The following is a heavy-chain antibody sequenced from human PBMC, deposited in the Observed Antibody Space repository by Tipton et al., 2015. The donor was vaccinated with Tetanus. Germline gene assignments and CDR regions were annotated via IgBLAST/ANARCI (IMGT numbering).Heavy chain of an antibody. CDR3: ARDRGHGDYSFYFDY. CDR2: ISAYNGNT. V-gene: IGHV1-18*01. J-gene: IGHJ4*02. CDR1: GYNFTTYV. D-gene: IGHD4-17*01. Sequence: QLVQSGSELKNHGDSVMLSCKASGYNFTTYVINWVRQAQGQGLEWMGWISAYNGNTNYAQKFQGRVTMTRDTSTSTVYMELSSLRSEDTAVYYCARDRGHGDYSFYFDYWGQGTLVTVSS.